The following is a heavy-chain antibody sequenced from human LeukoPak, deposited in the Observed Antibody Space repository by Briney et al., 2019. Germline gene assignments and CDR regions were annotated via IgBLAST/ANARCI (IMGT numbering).Heavy chain of an antibody. CDR3: ARELNYDSSGYYFGY. D-gene: IGHD3-22*01. J-gene: IGHJ4*02. Sequence: VASVKVSCKASGYTFTVYFMHWVRQAPGQGLEWMGWINPNSGGTNYAQKFQGRVTMTRDTSISTAYMELSRLRSDDTAVYYCARELNYDSSGYYFGYWGQGTLVTVSS. CDR1: GYTFTVYF. V-gene: IGHV1-2*02. CDR2: INPNSGGT.